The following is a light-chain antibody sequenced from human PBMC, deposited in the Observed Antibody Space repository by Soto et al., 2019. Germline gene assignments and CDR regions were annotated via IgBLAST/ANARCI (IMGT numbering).Light chain of an antibody. CDR3: CSYAGSSTHYV. Sequence: QSVLTQPPSASGTPGQRVTISCSGSSSNIGSNTVDWYQQHPGKAPKLMIYEGSKRPSGVSNRFSGSKSGNTASLTISGLQAEDEADYYCCSYAGSSTHYVFGTGTKVTVL. CDR1: SSNIGSNT. J-gene: IGLJ1*01. CDR2: EGS. V-gene: IGLV2-23*01.